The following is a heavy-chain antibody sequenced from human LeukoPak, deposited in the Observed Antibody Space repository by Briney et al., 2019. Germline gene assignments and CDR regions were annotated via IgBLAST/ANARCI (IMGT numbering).Heavy chain of an antibody. V-gene: IGHV4-59*01. CDR2: IYYSGST. J-gene: IGHJ4*02. Sequence: SETLSLTCTVSGGSISSYYWSWIRQPPGKGLEWIGYIYYSGSTNYNPSLKSRVTISVDTSKNQFSLKLSSVTAADTAVYYCARGSTYYYDSSGDLFDYWGQGTLVTVSS. CDR1: GGSISSYY. CDR3: ARGSTYYYDSSGDLFDY. D-gene: IGHD3-22*01.